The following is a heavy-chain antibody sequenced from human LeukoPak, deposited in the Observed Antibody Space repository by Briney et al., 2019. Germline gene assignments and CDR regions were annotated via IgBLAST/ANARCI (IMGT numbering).Heavy chain of an antibody. CDR1: GGSISSYY. J-gene: IGHJ2*01. CDR2: IYYSGST. Sequence: SETLSLTCTVSGGSISSYYWSWIRQPPGKGLEWIGYIYYSGSTNYNPSLKSRVTISVDTSKNQFSLKLSSVTAADTAVYYCARGLVRYCSSTSCYLWYFDLWGRGTLVTVSS. D-gene: IGHD2-2*01. V-gene: IGHV4-59*12. CDR3: ARGLVRYCSSTSCYLWYFDL.